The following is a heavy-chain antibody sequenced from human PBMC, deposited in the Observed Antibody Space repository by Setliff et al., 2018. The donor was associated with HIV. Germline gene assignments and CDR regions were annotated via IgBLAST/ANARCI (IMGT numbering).Heavy chain of an antibody. V-gene: IGHV1-2*02. CDR3: ARVVDRDYDFWSAYEY. CDR2: IIPKSGET. J-gene: IGHJ4*02. Sequence: GASVKVSCKSSGYTFTAHHIHWVRQAPGQGPEWMGWIIPKSGETSYAEKFRGRVTMTRDTSLSTAYMELSWLTSDDTAAYYCARVVDRDYDFWSAYEYWGQGTMVTVSS. D-gene: IGHD3-3*01. CDR1: GYTFTAHH.